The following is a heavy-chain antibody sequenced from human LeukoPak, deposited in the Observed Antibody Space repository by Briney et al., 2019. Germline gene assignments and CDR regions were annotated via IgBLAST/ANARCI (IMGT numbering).Heavy chain of an antibody. CDR3: ARHLGLYGSGSYDYYYMDV. Sequence: SVKVSCKASGGTFSSYAISWVRQAPGQGLEWMGGIIPIFGTANYAQKFQGRVTITADKSTSTAYMELSSLRSEDTAVYYCARHLGLYGSGSYDYYYMDVWGKGTTVTVSS. D-gene: IGHD3-10*01. CDR1: GGTFSSYA. CDR2: IIPIFGTA. J-gene: IGHJ6*03. V-gene: IGHV1-69*06.